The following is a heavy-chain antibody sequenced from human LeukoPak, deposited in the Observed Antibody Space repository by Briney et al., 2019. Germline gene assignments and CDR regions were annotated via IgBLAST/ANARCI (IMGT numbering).Heavy chain of an antibody. CDR2: IKRKTDGGTT. D-gene: IGHD6-19*01. CDR3: TTYSSGWTLIFDY. J-gene: IGHJ4*02. Sequence: GGSLRLSCAASGFSFSNAWMSWVRQAPGKGLEWVGRIKRKTDGGTTGYAAPVKGRFTISRDDSKNTLYLQMNSLKTEDTGVYYCTTYSSGWTLIFDYSGQGTLVTVSS. CDR1: GFSFSNAW. V-gene: IGHV3-15*01.